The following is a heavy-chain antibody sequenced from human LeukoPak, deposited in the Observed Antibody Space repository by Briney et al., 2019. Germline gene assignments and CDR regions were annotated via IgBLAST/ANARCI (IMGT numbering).Heavy chain of an antibody. D-gene: IGHD2/OR15-2a*01. J-gene: IGHJ4*02. CDR2: IKGDESSI. V-gene: IGHV3-74*01. CDR1: AFTFSSYW. Sequence: GGSLRLSCAASAFTFSSYWMHWVRQAPGKGLEWVSRIKGDESSINYADSVGGRFTISRDNAKNTVYLHLNSLRVEDTAVYYCVRGALYMHYFDYWGQGTLVTVSS. CDR3: VRGALYMHYFDY.